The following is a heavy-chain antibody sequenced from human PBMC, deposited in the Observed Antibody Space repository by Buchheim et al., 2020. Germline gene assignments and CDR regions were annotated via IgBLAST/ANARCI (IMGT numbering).Heavy chain of an antibody. CDR2: IWYDGSNK. J-gene: IGHJ6*02. Sequence: QVQLVESGGGVVQPGRSLRLSCAASGFTFSSYGMHWVRQAPGKGLEWVAVIWYDGSNKYYADSVKGRFTISRDNSKNTMYLQMNSLRAEDTAVYYCARDTTTVVVPAAKHYYYGMDVWGQGTT. D-gene: IGHD2-2*01. CDR1: GFTFSSYG. V-gene: IGHV3-33*01. CDR3: ARDTTTVVVPAAKHYYYGMDV.